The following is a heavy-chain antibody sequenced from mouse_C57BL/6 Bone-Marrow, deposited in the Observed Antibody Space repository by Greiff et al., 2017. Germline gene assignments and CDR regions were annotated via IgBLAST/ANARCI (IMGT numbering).Heavy chain of an antibody. CDR1: GFTFSDYG. D-gene: IGHD1-1*01. Sequence: EVKLMESGGGLVQPGGSLKLSCAASGFTFSDYGMAWVRQAPRKGPEWVAFFSNLAYSIYYADTVTGRFTISRENAKNTLYLEMSSLRSEDTAMYYCARRLRFYAMDYWGQGTSVTVSS. V-gene: IGHV5-15*01. CDR2: FSNLAYSI. CDR3: ARRLRFYAMDY. J-gene: IGHJ4*01.